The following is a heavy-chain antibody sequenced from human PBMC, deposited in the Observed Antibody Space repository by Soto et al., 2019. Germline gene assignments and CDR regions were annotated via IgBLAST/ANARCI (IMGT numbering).Heavy chain of an antibody. Sequence: QVQLQESGPGLVKPSQTLSLTCTVSGGSISSGGYYWSWIRQHPGKGLEWIGYIYYSGSTYYNPSLKSLVTISVDTSKNQFALKLSSVTAADTAVYYCARDGGMNALGVAFDIWGQGTMVTVSS. CDR2: IYYSGST. V-gene: IGHV4-31*01. CDR1: GGSISSGGYY. D-gene: IGHD3-16*01. CDR3: ARDGGMNALGVAFDI. J-gene: IGHJ3*02.